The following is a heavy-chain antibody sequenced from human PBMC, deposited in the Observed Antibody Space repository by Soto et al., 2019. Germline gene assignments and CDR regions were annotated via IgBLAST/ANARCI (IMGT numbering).Heavy chain of an antibody. CDR3: ARKGPPRDAFDI. V-gene: IGHV3-23*01. Sequence: EVQLLESGGGLVQPGGSLRLSCAASGFTFRSYAMSWVRQTTGKGLEWVSGVLGSGGSTFYADSVKGRFTISRDNSKNTLYVQMNSLRAEDTAIYYCARKGPPRDAFDIWGQGTMVTVSS. J-gene: IGHJ3*02. CDR2: VLGSGGST. CDR1: GFTFRSYA.